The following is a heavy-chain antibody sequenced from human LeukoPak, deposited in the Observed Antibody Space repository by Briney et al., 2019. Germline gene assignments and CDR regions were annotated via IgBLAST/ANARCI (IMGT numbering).Heavy chain of an antibody. D-gene: IGHD3-22*01. CDR1: GYTFTGYY. J-gene: IGHJ4*02. Sequence: ASVKVSCKASGYTFTGYYKHWVRQAPGQRLEWMGWINPNSGGTNYAQKFQGRVTMTRDTSISTAYMELSRLRSDDTAVYYCARDSVLITYFDCWGQGTLVTVSS. CDR2: INPNSGGT. V-gene: IGHV1-2*02. CDR3: ARDSVLITYFDC.